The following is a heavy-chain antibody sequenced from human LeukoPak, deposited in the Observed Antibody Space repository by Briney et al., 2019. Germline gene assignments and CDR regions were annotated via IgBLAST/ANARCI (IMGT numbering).Heavy chain of an antibody. V-gene: IGHV3-11*06. CDR3: ARGPVEMATTPFDY. CDR1: GFTFSDYY. Sequence: PGGSLRLSCAASGFTFSDYYMSWIRQAPGKGLEWVSSISSSSSYIYYADSVKGRFTISRDNAKNSLYLQMNSLRAEDTAVYYCARGPVEMATTPFDYWGQGTLVTVSS. J-gene: IGHJ4*02. D-gene: IGHD5-24*01. CDR2: ISSSSSYI.